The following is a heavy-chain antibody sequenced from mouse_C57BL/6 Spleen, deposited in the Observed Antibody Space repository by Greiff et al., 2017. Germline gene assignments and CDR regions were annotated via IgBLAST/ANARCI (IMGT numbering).Heavy chain of an antibody. CDR3: ARYCDVRYWYFDV. Sequence: EVKLMESEGGLVQPGSSMKLSCTVSGFTFSDYYMAWVRQVPEKGLEWVANINYDGSSTYYLDPLKSRFIISRDNAKNNLYQQMSSLKAEDTATYYCARYCDVRYWYFDVWGTGTTVTVSS. D-gene: IGHD2-3*01. CDR1: GFTFSDYY. J-gene: IGHJ1*03. V-gene: IGHV5-16*01. CDR2: INYDGSST.